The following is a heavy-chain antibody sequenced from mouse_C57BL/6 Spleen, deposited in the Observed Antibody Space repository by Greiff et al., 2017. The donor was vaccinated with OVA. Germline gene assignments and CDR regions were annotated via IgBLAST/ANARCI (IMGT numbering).Heavy chain of an antibody. CDR1: GFSLSTFGMG. V-gene: IGHV8-8*01. CDR3: ARSFSTVVAYYFDY. CDR2: IWWDDDK. J-gene: IGHJ2*01. Sequence: QVTLKVSGPGILQPSQTLSLTCSFSGFSLSTFGMGVGWIRQPSGKGLVWLAHIWWDDDKYYNPALKSRLTNSKDTSTIQVFLQIANVYTAYTATYFCARSFSTVVAYYFDYWGQGTTLTVSS. D-gene: IGHD1-1*01.